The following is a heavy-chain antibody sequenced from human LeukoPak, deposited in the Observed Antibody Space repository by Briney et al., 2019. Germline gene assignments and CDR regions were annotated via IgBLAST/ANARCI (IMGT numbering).Heavy chain of an antibody. V-gene: IGHV1-3*01. J-gene: IGHJ6*04. D-gene: IGHD2-2*03. CDR2: INADNGNT. CDR3: ARSWIEDYYYGMDV. Sequence: GASLKVSCKASGYTFTSYAIHWVRQAPGQRLEWMGWINADNGNTKYSQNFQGRVTITRDTSATTAYMELSSLRSEDTAVYYCARSWIEDYYYGMDVWGKGTSVTVSS. CDR1: GYTFTSYA.